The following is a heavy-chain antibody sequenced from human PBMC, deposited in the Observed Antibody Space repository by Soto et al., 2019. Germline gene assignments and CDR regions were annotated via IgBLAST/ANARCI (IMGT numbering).Heavy chain of an antibody. CDR2: ISPMFGAA. CDR1: GGTFNTYA. Sequence: QVQLVQSGAEMKKPGSSVKVSCQSSGGTFNTYAMNWVRQAPGQGPEWMGDISPMFGAANYAPKFQGRVNLSADESTGTSYMQLGSLTSEGTALYFCAREVQVHTPAFVYWGQGTLVTVSS. J-gene: IGHJ4*02. V-gene: IGHV1-69*19. CDR3: AREVQVHTPAFVY. D-gene: IGHD3-10*01.